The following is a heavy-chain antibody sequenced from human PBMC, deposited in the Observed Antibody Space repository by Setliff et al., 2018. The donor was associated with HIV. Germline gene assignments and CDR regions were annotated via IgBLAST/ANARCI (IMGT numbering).Heavy chain of an antibody. CDR2: IYYSGST. Sequence: SETLSLTCTVSGGSISSYYWSWIRQPPGKGLEWIGYIYYSGSTNYNPSLKSRVTISVDTSKNQFPLNLSSVTAADTAVYYCARDNGVAGFDYWGQGTLVTVS. CDR1: GGSISSYY. CDR3: ARDNGVAGFDY. V-gene: IGHV4-59*01. J-gene: IGHJ4*02. D-gene: IGHD6-19*01.